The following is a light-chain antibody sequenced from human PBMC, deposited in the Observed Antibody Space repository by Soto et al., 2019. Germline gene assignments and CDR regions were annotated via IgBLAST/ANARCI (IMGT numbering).Light chain of an antibody. CDR1: QSVSSN. J-gene: IGKJ1*01. CDR3: QQYNSYSWT. CDR2: GAS. Sequence: EIVMTQSPATLSVSPWERATLSCRASQSVSSNLAWYQQKPGQAPRLLIYGASTRATGIPARFSGGGSGTEFTLTISNLQPDDIATYSCQQYNSYSWTFGQGTKGGYQ. V-gene: IGKV3-15*01.